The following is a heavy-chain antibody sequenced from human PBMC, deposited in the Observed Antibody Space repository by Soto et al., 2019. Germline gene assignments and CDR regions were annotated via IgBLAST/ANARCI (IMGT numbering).Heavy chain of an antibody. D-gene: IGHD3-22*01. CDR3: ARAGHYDSSGYYSPGAFDI. CDR1: GFTVSSNY. V-gene: IGHV3-53*01. CDR2: IYSGGST. J-gene: IGHJ3*02. Sequence: GGSLRLSCAASGFTVSSNYMSWVRQAPGKGLEWVSVIYSGGSTYYADSVKGRFTISRDNSKNTLYLQMNSLRAEDTAVYYCARAGHYDSSGYYSPGAFDIWGQGTMVTVSS.